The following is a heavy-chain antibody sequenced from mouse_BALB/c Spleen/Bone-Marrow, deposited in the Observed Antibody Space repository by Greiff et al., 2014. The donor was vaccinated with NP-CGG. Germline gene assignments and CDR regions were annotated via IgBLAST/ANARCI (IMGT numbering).Heavy chain of an antibody. Sequence: EVMLVESGAELVKPGASVKLSRTASGFNIKDTYMHWVKQRPEQGLEWIGRIDPANGNTKYDPKFQGKATITADTSSNTAYLQLSSLTSEDTAVYYCALYYDYDVGYWGQGTTLTVSS. D-gene: IGHD2-4*01. CDR2: IDPANGNT. V-gene: IGHV14-3*02. CDR3: ALYYDYDVGY. J-gene: IGHJ2*01. CDR1: GFNIKDTY.